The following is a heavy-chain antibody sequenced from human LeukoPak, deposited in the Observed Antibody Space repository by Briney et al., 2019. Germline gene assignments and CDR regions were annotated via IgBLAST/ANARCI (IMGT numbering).Heavy chain of an antibody. Sequence: GGSLRLSCAASGFTFSSYGMHWVRQAPGKGLEWMAVISYDGSNKYYADSVKGRFIISRDNSKNTLYLQMNSLRAEDTAVYYCAKDLDSSGWYRLRVIDYWGQGTLVTVSS. CDR3: AKDLDSSGWYRLRVIDY. D-gene: IGHD6-19*01. CDR1: GFTFSSYG. CDR2: ISYDGSNK. J-gene: IGHJ4*02. V-gene: IGHV3-30*18.